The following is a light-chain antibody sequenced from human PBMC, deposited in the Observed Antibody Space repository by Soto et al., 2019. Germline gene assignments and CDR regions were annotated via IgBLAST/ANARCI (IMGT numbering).Light chain of an antibody. CDR1: QDISKY. CDR2: DES. Sequence: DIQMTQSPSSLSASVGDRVTITCQESQDISKYLNWYQQKPGKAPKVLIYDESNLETGVPSRFSGSGSGTALTLTIGSLPTEDLATYYCQQYDNFPLSFGPGTKVDIK. CDR3: QQYDNFPLS. J-gene: IGKJ3*01. V-gene: IGKV1-33*01.